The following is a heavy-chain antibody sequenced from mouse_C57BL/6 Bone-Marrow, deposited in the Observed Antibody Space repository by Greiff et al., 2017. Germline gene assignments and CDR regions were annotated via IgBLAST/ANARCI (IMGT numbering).Heavy chain of an antibody. J-gene: IGHJ3*01. CDR3: ARSIYDGYYGAVLAY. Sequence: QVQLQQSGAELVRPGTSVKMSCKASGYTFTNYWIGWAKQRPGHGLEWIGDIYPGGGYTNYNEKFKGKATLTADKSSSTAYMQFSILTSADSAIYYCARSIYDGYYGAVLAYWGQGTLVTVSA. CDR2: IYPGGGYT. V-gene: IGHV1-63*01. D-gene: IGHD2-3*01. CDR1: GYTFTNYW.